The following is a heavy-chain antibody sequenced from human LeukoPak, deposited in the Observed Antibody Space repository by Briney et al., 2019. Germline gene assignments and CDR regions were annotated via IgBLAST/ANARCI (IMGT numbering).Heavy chain of an antibody. V-gene: IGHV3-23*01. CDR3: ARGFSAAA. D-gene: IGHD3-10*01. CDR1: GFTFSSYA. Sequence: GGSLRLSRAASGFTFSSYAMSWVRQAPGKGPEWVSGICGSCGSTYYADSVKGRFTISRDNSKNTLYLQMNSLRAEDTAVYYCARGFSAAAWGQGTLVTVSS. J-gene: IGHJ4*02. CDR2: ICGSCGST.